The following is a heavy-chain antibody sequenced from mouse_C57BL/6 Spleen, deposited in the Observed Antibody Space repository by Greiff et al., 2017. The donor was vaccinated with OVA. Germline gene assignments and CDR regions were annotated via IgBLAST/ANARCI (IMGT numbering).Heavy chain of an antibody. CDR1: GYTFTDYY. CDR2: IFPGSGST. Sequence: QVQLQQSGPELVKPGASVKISCKASGYTFTDYYINWVKQRPGQGLEWIGWIFPGSGSTYYNEKFKGKATLTVDKSSSTAYMLLSSLTSEDSAVYCRARRGASTMVTTSGYAMDYWGQGTSVTVSS. J-gene: IGHJ4*01. D-gene: IGHD2-2*01. V-gene: IGHV1-75*01. CDR3: ARRGASTMVTTSGYAMDY.